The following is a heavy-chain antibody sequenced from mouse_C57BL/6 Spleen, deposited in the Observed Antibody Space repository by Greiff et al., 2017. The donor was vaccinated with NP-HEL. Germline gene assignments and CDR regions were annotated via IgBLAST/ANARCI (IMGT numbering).Heavy chain of an antibody. CDR2: IWSGGST. CDR1: GFSLTSYG. CDR3: ASELGSYFDV. V-gene: IGHV2-2*01. D-gene: IGHD4-1*01. J-gene: IGHJ1*03. Sequence: QVQLKQSGPGLVQPSQSLSITCTVSGFSLTSYGVHWVRQSPGKGLEWLGVIWSGGSTDYNAAFISRLSISKDNSKSQVFFKMSSLQADDTAIYYCASELGSYFDVWGTGTTVTVSS.